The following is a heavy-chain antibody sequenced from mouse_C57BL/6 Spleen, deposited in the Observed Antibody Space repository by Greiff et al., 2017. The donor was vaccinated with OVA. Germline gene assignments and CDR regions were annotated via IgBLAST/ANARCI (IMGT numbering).Heavy chain of an antibody. D-gene: IGHD4-1*01. J-gene: IGHJ4*01. Sequence: VHVKQSGAELVKPGASVKLSCTASGFNIKDYYMHWVKQRTEQGLEWIGRIDPEDGETKYAPKFKGKATITADTSSNTAYLQLSSLTSEDTAVYYCARRLGQDYAMDYWGQGTSVTVSS. CDR3: ARRLGQDYAMDY. V-gene: IGHV14-2*01. CDR1: GFNIKDYY. CDR2: IDPEDGET.